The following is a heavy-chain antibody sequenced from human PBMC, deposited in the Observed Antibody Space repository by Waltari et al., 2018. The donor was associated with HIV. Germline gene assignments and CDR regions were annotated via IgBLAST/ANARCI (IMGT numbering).Heavy chain of an antibody. V-gene: IGHV3-48*01. Sequence: EVQLVESGGGLVQPGGSLRLSCAASGFSCSTYSMSWVRQAPGKGLEWVSYISTSSSTIYYADSVKGRFTISRDNAKNSLYLQMNSLRAEDTAVYYCARDRNSRGAFEIWGQGTMVTVSS. J-gene: IGHJ3*02. CDR2: ISTSSSTI. D-gene: IGHD5-18*01. CDR1: GFSCSTYS. CDR3: ARDRNSRGAFEI.